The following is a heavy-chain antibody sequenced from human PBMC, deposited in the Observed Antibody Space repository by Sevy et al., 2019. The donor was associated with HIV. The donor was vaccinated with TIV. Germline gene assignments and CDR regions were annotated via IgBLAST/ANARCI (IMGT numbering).Heavy chain of an antibody. D-gene: IGHD1-7*01. Sequence: SGPTLVNPTQTLTLTCTFSGFSLTTTGMCVTWIRQSPGKALEWLAVIDWDGEKYYNTSLKTRLSVSKDPSKNRVVLTMTNMDPVDTATYFCALMIWNYGRLDPWGQGILVTVSS. CDR3: ALMIWNYGRLDP. CDR1: GFSLTTTGMC. V-gene: IGHV2-70*13. CDR2: IDWDGEK. J-gene: IGHJ5*02.